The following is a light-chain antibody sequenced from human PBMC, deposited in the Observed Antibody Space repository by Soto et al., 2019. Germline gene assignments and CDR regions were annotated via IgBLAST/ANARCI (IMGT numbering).Light chain of an antibody. CDR1: SSDVGGYNY. CDR2: DVS. V-gene: IGLV2-14*01. CDR3: SSYTSQSTVV. J-gene: IGLJ3*02. Sequence: QSALTQPASVSGSPGQSITISCTGTSSDVGGYNYVSWYQQHPGKAPKLIIYDVSDRPSGVSNRFSGPKSGNTASLTISGLQADDEADYYCSSYTSQSTVVFGGGTKVTVL.